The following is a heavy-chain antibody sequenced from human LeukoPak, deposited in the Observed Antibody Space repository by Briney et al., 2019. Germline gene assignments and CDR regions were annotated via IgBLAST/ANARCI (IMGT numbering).Heavy chain of an antibody. V-gene: IGHV3-48*03. Sequence: GGSLRLSCAASGFTFSSYEMNWVRKAPAKGLEWVSYISSSGSTIYSADSVKGRFSISRDNAKNSLYLQMNSLRAEDTAVYYCARCGNWGVGHAFDIWGQGTMVTVSS. CDR2: ISSSGSTI. CDR3: ARCGNWGVGHAFDI. CDR1: GFTFSSYE. D-gene: IGHD4-23*01. J-gene: IGHJ3*02.